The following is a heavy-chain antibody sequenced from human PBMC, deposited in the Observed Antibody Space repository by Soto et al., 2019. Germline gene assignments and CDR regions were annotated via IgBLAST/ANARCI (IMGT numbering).Heavy chain of an antibody. J-gene: IGHJ6*02. CDR2: ISSSSSYI. Sequence: GGSLRISCAASGFTFSNYNMYCVRQAPGKGLEWVSSISSSSSYIYYADSVKGRFTISRDNAKNSLYLQMNSLRAEDTAVYYCASTRSDGYTHYYYYYGMDALG. D-gene: IGHD5-12*01. V-gene: IGHV3-21*01. CDR1: GFTFSNYN. CDR3: ASTRSDGYTHYYYYYGMDA.